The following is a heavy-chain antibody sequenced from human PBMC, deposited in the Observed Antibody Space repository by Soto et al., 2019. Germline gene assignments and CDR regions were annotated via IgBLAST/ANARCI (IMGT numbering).Heavy chain of an antibody. CDR1: GYSFTSYW. CDR2: IYPGDSDT. J-gene: IGHJ3*02. Sequence: GASLKISCKGSGYSFTSYWSGWVRQMPGKGLEWMGIIYPGDSDTRYSPSFQGQVTISADKSISTAYLQWSSLKASDTAMYYCARRIFGSRGAFDIWGQGTMVTVSS. CDR3: ARRIFGSRGAFDI. D-gene: IGHD3-3*01. V-gene: IGHV5-51*01.